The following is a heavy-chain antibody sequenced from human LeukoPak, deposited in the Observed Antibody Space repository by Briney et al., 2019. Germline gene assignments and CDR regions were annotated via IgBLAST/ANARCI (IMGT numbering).Heavy chain of an antibody. Sequence: GGSLRLSCAASGFTFSSYWMRWVRQAPGKGLVWVSRINSDGSSTSYADSVKGRFTISRDNAKNTLYLQTNSLRAEDTAVYYCARERNMVRGVIPQLWGQGTLVTVSS. CDR2: INSDGSST. J-gene: IGHJ4*02. CDR3: ARERNMVRGVIPQL. V-gene: IGHV3-74*01. D-gene: IGHD3-10*01. CDR1: GFTFSSYW.